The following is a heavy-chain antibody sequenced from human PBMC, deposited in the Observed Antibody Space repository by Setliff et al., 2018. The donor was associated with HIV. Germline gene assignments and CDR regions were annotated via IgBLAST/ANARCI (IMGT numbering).Heavy chain of an antibody. CDR1: GFTFSSYS. D-gene: IGHD6-13*01. Sequence: RLSCAASGFTFSSYSMTWVRQAPGKGLEWVSSISSSSSYIYYADSVKGRFTISRDNAKNSLYLQMNSLRAEDTAVYYCARYRAAAVTWYFDLWGRGTLVTVSS. J-gene: IGHJ2*01. CDR2: ISSSSSYI. V-gene: IGHV3-21*01. CDR3: ARYRAAAVTWYFDL.